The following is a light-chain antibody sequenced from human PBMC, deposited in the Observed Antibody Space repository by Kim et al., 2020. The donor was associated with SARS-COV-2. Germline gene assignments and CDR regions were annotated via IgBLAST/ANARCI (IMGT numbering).Light chain of an antibody. J-gene: IGKJ3*01. CDR1: QGIANY. V-gene: IGKV1-16*02. CDR3: QQYKTSPFT. Sequence: ASVGDRVTVTCRASQGIANYLASFQQRPGKGPESLCYAASRLQSGGPSKFSGSGFGTDFTLTSSGLQPGDFATYYCQQYKTSPFTVGPGTKVDIK. CDR2: AAS.